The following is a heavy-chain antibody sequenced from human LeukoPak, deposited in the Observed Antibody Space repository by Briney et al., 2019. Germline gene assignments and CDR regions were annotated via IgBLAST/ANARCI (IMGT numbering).Heavy chain of an antibody. CDR3: ARLYSSGWSAEYFQH. Sequence: ASVKVSFKASGYTFTIYYMHWVRQAPGQGLEWMGIINPSGGSTSYAQKFQGRVTMTRDTSTSTVYMELSSLRSEDTAVYYCARLYSSGWSAEYFQHWGQGTLVTVSS. CDR2: INPSGGST. CDR1: GYTFTIYY. V-gene: IGHV1-46*01. D-gene: IGHD6-19*01. J-gene: IGHJ1*01.